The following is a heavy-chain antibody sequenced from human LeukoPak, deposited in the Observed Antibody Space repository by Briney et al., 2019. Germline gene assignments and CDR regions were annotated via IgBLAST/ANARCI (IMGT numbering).Heavy chain of an antibody. CDR3: ARRVFYGSRNYPYYFDH. D-gene: IGHD3-10*01. V-gene: IGHV1-18*01. Sequence: KLQGRVTMTTDTSTSTAYMELRSLRSDDTAVYYCARRVFYGSRNYPYYFDHWGQGTLVTVSS. J-gene: IGHJ4*02.